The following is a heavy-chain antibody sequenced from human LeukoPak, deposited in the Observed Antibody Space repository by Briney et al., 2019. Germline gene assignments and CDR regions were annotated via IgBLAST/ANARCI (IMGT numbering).Heavy chain of an antibody. Sequence: GGSLRLSCAASGFTFSDYYMNWIRQAPGKGLEWVSSISRSGSIIYYADSVKGRFTISRDNAKNSLYLQMNSLRAEDTAVYFCAREDSSGSPLTSYFHFWGQGTLVTVSS. D-gene: IGHD1-26*01. CDR2: ISRSGSII. J-gene: IGHJ4*02. V-gene: IGHV3-11*01. CDR3: AREDSSGSPLTSYFHF. CDR1: GFTFSDYY.